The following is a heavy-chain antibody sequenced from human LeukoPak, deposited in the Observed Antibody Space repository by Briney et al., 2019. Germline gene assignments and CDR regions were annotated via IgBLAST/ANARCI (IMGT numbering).Heavy chain of an antibody. D-gene: IGHD3-16*01. CDR1: GYTFMSHG. V-gene: IGHV1-18*01. CDR3: ARATGTWGHDGFDI. J-gene: IGHJ3*02. Sequence: ASVKVSCKAYGYTFMSHGISWVRQAPGQGLEWMGWISGSSSNTNYAQRLQGRVTMTTDTSTTTAYMVLRSLRSDDTAVYYCARATGTWGHDGFDIWGQGTMVTVSS. CDR2: ISGSSSNT.